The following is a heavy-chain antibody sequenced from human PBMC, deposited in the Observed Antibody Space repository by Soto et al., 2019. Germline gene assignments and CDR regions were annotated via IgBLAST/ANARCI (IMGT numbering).Heavy chain of an antibody. CDR3: AVGGTIPGRYYGMDV. CDR1: GYTFTGYY. J-gene: IGHJ6*02. CDR2: INPNSGGT. Sequence: ASVKVSCKASGYTFTGYYMHWVRQAPGQGLEWMGWINPNSGGTNYAQKFQGWVTMTRDTSISTAYMELSRLRSDDTAVYYCAVGGTIPGRYYGMDVWGQGTTVTVSS. V-gene: IGHV1-2*04. D-gene: IGHD3-9*01.